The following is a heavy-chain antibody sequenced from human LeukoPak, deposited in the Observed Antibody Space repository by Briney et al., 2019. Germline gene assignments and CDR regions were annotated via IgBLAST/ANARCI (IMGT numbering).Heavy chain of an antibody. CDR1: GYNFLNYG. CDR3: ARRFLNSHPVYYYMDV. V-gene: IGHV1-18*01. J-gene: IGHJ6*03. Sequence: ASVKVSCTPSGYNFLNYGISWVRQSPGQGLEWMGWISGKTGNINYAQKFQARATMTRDTSTSTAYMELRSLRSDDTAVYFCARRFLNSHPVYYYMDVWAKGTTVIVSS. CDR2: ISGKTGNI. D-gene: IGHD2/OR15-2a*01.